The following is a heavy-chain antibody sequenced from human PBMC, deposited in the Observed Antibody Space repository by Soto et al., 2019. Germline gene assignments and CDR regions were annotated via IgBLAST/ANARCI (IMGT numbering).Heavy chain of an antibody. Sequence: GGSLRLSCAASGFTFSSYAMHWVRQTPGKGLEWVAVISYDGSNKYYADSVKGRFTISRDNSKNTLYLQMNSLRAEDTAVYYCARDFGDYYDSSGIDYWGQGTLVTVSS. J-gene: IGHJ4*02. D-gene: IGHD3-22*01. CDR2: ISYDGSNK. CDR1: GFTFSSYA. V-gene: IGHV3-30-3*01. CDR3: ARDFGDYYDSSGIDY.